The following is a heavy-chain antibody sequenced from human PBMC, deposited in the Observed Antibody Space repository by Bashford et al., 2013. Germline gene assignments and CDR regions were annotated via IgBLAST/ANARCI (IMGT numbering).Heavy chain of an antibody. D-gene: IGHD3-22*01. J-gene: IGHJ4*02. Sequence: VASVKVSCKASGYTFTGYYIHWVRQAPGQGLEWMGIINPNSGNTGYAQRFQGRVTMTRNTSMSTAYMELSSLRSEDTAVYYCARGFRDSSGRKFDYWGQGTLVTVSS. CDR1: GYTFTGYY. CDR3: ARGFRDSSGRKFDY. CDR2: INPNSGNT. V-gene: IGHV1-8*02.